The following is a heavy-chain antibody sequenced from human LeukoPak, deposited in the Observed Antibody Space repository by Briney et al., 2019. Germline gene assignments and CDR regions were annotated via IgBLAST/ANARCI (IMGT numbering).Heavy chain of an antibody. J-gene: IGHJ4*02. Sequence: ASVKVSCKASGSTFTGYYMHWVRQAPGQGLEWMGWINPNSGGANYAQKFQGRVTMTRDTSISTAYMELSRLRSDDTAVYYCARVTDIVVVPAKHFDYGGQGTLVTVSP. CDR3: ARVTDIVVVPAKHFDY. D-gene: IGHD2-2*01. CDR1: GSTFTGYY. CDR2: INPNSGGA. V-gene: IGHV1-2*02.